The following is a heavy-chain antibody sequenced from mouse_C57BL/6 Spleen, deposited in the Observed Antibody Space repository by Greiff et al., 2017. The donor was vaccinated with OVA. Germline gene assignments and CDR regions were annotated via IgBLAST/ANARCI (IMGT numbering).Heavy chain of an antibody. V-gene: IGHV1-61*01. CDR1: GYTFTSYW. CDR2: IYPSDSET. Sequence: QVQLQQPGAELVRPGSSVKLSCKASGYTFTSYWLDWVKQRPGPGLEWIGNIYPSDSETHYNQQFKDKATLTVDQSSSTAYMQLSSLTSEDYAVYYYARAQTAQAIYAMDYWGQGTSVTVSS. CDR3: ARAQTAQAIYAMDY. J-gene: IGHJ4*01. D-gene: IGHD3-2*02.